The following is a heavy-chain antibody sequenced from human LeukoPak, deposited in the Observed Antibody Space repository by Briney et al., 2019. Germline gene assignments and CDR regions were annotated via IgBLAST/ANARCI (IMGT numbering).Heavy chain of an antibody. CDR1: GYTFTRYG. J-gene: IGHJ5*02. CDR2: ISAYNGNT. Sequence: GASVKVSCKASGYTFTRYGISWVRQAPGQGLEWMGWISAYNGNTNYAQKLQGRVTMTTDTSTSTAYMELRSLRSDDTAVYYCARDLSITGTTLDWFDPWGQGTLVTVSS. CDR3: ARDLSITGTTLDWFDP. V-gene: IGHV1-18*01. D-gene: IGHD1-7*01.